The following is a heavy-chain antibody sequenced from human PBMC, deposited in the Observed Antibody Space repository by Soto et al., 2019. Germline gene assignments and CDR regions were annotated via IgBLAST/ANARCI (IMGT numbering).Heavy chain of an antibody. CDR2: IDPSDSYT. J-gene: IGHJ6*02. CDR1: GYSFTRSW. D-gene: IGHD6-13*01. V-gene: IGHV5-10-1*01. CDR3: ARQEQQLDYYYYGMDV. Sequence: GEFLTTDVKSSGYSFTRSWISLVRQMPGKGLEWMGRIDPSDSYTNYSPSFQGHVTISADKSISTAYLQWSSLKASDTAMYYCARQEQQLDYYYYGMDVWGQGTTVTVSS.